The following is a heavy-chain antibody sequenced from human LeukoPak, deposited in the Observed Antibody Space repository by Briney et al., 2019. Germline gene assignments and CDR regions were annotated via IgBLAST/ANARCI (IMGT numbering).Heavy chain of an antibody. CDR3: ASVDTYYYGSGEYYFDY. CDR2: MNPNSGNT. J-gene: IGHJ4*02. Sequence: ASVKVSCKASGYTFTSYDINWVRQATGQGLGWMGWMNPNSGNTGYAQKFQGRVTMTRNTSISAAYMELSSLRSEDTAVYYCASVDTYYYGSGEYYFDYWGQGTLVTVSS. V-gene: IGHV1-8*01. D-gene: IGHD3-10*01. CDR1: GYTFTSYD.